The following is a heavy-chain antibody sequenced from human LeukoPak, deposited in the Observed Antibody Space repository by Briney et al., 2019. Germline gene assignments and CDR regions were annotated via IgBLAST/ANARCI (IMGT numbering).Heavy chain of an antibody. Sequence: SETLSLTCTVSGGSISSGGYYWSWIRQHPGKGLEWIGFIHYTGSTNYNPSLNSRVTMSADTSKNQFSLKLSSVTAADTAVYYCARRGDSTTWYATDYWGQGTLVTVSS. CDR1: GGSISSGGYY. D-gene: IGHD6-13*01. CDR3: ARRGDSTTWYATDY. V-gene: IGHV4-61*08. CDR2: IHYTGST. J-gene: IGHJ4*02.